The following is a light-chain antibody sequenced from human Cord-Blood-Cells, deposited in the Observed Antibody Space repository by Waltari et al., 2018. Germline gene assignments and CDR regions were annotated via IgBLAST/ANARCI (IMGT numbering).Light chain of an antibody. CDR2: KAS. CDR3: QQYNSYGA. Sequence: DIQMTQSPSILSASLGDRVTITCRASQSTCSWLSWAQLKPGKAPKLLIYKASSLESGVPSRFSGSGSVREFTLSISSLQPDDFATYYCQQYNSYGAFGQGTKVEIK. V-gene: IGKV1-5*03. CDR1: QSTCSW. J-gene: IGKJ1*01.